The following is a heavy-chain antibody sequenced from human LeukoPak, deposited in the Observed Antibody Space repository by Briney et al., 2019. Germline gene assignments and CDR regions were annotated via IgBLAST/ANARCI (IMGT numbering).Heavy chain of an antibody. CDR2: MSRSGTTI. CDR3: ATRVPYTGYKN. V-gene: IGHV3-48*03. CDR1: GLTLSSYE. Sequence: GGSLRLSCTISGLTLSSYELNWVRQAPGKGLEWVSYMSRSGTTIYYADSVKGRFTISRDNAKSSLYLQMNSLRVEDTAVYYCATRVPYTGYKNWGQGTLVTVSS. J-gene: IGHJ4*02. D-gene: IGHD5-24*01.